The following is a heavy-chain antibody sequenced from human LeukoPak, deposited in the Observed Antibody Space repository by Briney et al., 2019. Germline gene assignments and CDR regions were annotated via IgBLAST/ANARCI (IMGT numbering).Heavy chain of an antibody. CDR1: GDSISNYY. Sequence: SETLSLTCKVSGDSISNYYWSWIRQSPGTGLEWIGYIYSGGSTNYNPSLESRVTISIDTSKNQFSLKLRSVSAADTAVYYCARSPLIPSGWLGFDYWGQGTLVTVSS. V-gene: IGHV4-59*01. D-gene: IGHD6-19*01. CDR2: IYSGGST. J-gene: IGHJ4*02. CDR3: ARSPLIPSGWLGFDY.